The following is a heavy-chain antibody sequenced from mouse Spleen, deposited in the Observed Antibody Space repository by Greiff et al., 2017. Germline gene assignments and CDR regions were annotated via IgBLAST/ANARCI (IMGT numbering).Heavy chain of an antibody. Sequence: QVQLQQPGAELVKPGASVKLSCKASGYTFTSYCMHWVKQRPGQGLEWIGMIHPNSGSTNYNEKFKSKATLTVDKSSSTAYMQLSSLTSEDSAVYYCARCAYYRYDVDYWGQGTTLTVSS. CDR3: ARCAYYRYDVDY. V-gene: IGHV1-64*01. CDR1: GYTFTSYC. D-gene: IGHD2-14*01. CDR2: IHPNSGST. J-gene: IGHJ2*01.